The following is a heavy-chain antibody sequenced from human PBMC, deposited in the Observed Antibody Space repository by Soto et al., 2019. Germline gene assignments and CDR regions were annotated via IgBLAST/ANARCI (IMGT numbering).Heavy chain of an antibody. D-gene: IGHD3-3*01. CDR1: GFSLSTSGVG. CDR2: IYWDDAK. CDR3: AHRHPDVLSCYDCWFDP. Sequence: QITLKESGPTLVKPTQTLTLTCTFSGFSLSTSGVGVGWIRQPPGKALEWLALIYWDDAKRYSPSLKSRHTIHTDTSKDRVILTMTNIDPVDTATYYCAHRHPDVLSCYDCWFDPWGQGTLVTVSS. V-gene: IGHV2-5*02. J-gene: IGHJ5*02.